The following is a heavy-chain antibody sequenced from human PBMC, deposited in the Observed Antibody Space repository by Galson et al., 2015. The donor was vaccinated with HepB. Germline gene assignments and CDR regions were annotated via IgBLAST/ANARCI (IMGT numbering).Heavy chain of an antibody. CDR1: GFTFSDYY. CDR2: ISSSGSTI. D-gene: IGHD2-15*01. CDR3: ARFVVVVAATWNYYYDYGMDV. V-gene: IGHV3-11*01. Sequence: SLRLSCAASGFTFSDYYMSWIRQAPGKGLEWVSYISSSGSTIYYADSVKGRSTISRDNAKNSLYLQMNSLRAEDTAVYYCARFVVVVAATWNYYYDYGMDVWGQGTTVTVSS. J-gene: IGHJ6*02.